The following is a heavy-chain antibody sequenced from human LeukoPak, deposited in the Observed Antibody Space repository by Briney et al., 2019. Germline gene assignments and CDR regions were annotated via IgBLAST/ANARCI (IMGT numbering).Heavy chain of an antibody. Sequence: GGSLRLSCSASGFNFSDYAIHWVRQAPGKGLQYISTVSSNGGSTYYADSVKGRFTISRDNLKNTLYLQMSSLRAEDTAVYYCARALPSPLYSGSYADAFDIWGQGTMVTVSS. J-gene: IGHJ3*02. CDR2: VSSNGGST. V-gene: IGHV3-64D*09. CDR1: GFNFSDYA. D-gene: IGHD1-26*01. CDR3: ARALPSPLYSGSYADAFDI.